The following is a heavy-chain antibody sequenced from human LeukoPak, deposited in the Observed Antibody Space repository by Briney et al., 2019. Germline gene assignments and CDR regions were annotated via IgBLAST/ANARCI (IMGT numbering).Heavy chain of an antibody. Sequence: GRSLRLSCAASGFIFKNYAMHWVRQAPGKGLERVAVISYDGNNKYYADSVKGRFTISRDNSKNTLHLQVNSLRVEDTAVYYCAREDWGKHHFDYWGQGTLVTVSS. V-gene: IGHV3-30-3*01. CDR1: GFIFKNYA. J-gene: IGHJ4*02. CDR3: AREDWGKHHFDY. D-gene: IGHD3-16*01. CDR2: ISYDGNNK.